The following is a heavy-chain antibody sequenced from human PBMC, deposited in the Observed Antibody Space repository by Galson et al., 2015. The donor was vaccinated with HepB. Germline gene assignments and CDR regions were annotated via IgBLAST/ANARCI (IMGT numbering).Heavy chain of an antibody. CDR1: GFTFSSYW. V-gene: IGHV3-7*05. J-gene: IGHJ3*02. CDR3: ARDSLSVGATGGCDAFDI. D-gene: IGHD1-26*01. Sequence: SLRLSCAASGFTFSSYWMSWVRQAPGKGLEWVANIKQDGSEKYYVDSVKGRFTISRDNAKNSLYLQMNSLRAEDTAVYYCARDSLSVGATGGCDAFDIWGQGTMVTVSS. CDR2: IKQDGSEK.